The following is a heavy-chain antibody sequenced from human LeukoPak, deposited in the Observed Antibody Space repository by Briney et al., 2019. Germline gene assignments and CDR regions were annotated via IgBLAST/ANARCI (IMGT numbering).Heavy chain of an antibody. CDR1: GVTFSSYW. V-gene: IGHV3-7*01. CDR3: ARDDCSSISCYHNWFDP. Sequence: GGSLRLSCAASGVTFSSYWMSWVRQAPGEGLEWVANIKQDGSEKYHVDSVKGRFTISRDNAKNSLYLQMNSLRAEDTAVYYCARDDCSSISCYHNWFDPWGQGTLVTVSS. J-gene: IGHJ5*02. CDR2: IKQDGSEK. D-gene: IGHD2-2*01.